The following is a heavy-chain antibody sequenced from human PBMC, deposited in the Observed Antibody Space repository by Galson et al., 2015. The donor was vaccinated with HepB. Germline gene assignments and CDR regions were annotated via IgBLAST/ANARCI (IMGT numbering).Heavy chain of an antibody. CDR3: ATAYDSSGDAFDI. CDR1: GYTFTDYY. CDR2: VDPEDGET. J-gene: IGHJ3*02. D-gene: IGHD3-22*01. Sequence: VKVSCKVSGYTFTDYYMHWVQQAPGKGLEWMGLVDPEDGETIYAEKFQGRVTITADTSTDTAYMELSSLRSEDTAVYYCATAYDSSGDAFDIWGQGTMVTVSS. V-gene: IGHV1-69-2*01.